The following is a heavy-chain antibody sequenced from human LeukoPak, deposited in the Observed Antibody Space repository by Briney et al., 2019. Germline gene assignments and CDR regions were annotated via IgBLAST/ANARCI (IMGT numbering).Heavy chain of an antibody. CDR2: IIPILGIA. V-gene: IGHV1-69*04. D-gene: IGHD4-23*01. CDR3: ARHTPYYGGNYTPRHYYYGMDV. Sequence: GSSVKVSCKASGGTFSSYAISWVRQAPGQGLEWMGRIIPILGIANYAQKFQGRVTITADKSTSTAYMELSSLRSEDTAVYYCARHTPYYGGNYTPRHYYYGMDVWGQGTTVTVSS. J-gene: IGHJ6*02. CDR1: GGTFSSYA.